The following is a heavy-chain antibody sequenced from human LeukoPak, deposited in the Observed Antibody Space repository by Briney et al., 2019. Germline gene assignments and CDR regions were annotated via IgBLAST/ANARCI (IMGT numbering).Heavy chain of an antibody. V-gene: IGHV4-34*01. CDR2: INHSGST. J-gene: IGHJ6*02. CDR1: GGFFSGYY. Sequence: SETLSLSRAVYGGFFSGYYWSWIRQPPGKGLEWIGEINHSGSTNYNPSLKSRVTISVDTSKNQFSLKLSSVTAADTAVYYCARGVCSSNSFYTYYYYGMVGWGQGTTVSVSS. D-gene: IGHD2-2*02. CDR3: ARGVCSSNSFYTYYYYGMVG.